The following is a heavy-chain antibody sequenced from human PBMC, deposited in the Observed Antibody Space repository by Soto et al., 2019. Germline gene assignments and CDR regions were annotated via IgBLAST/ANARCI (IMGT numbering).Heavy chain of an antibody. CDR2: MNLDTGGT. D-gene: IGHD5-12*01. Sequence: QVQLVQSGAEVKKPGASVRVSCKASGYRFTNYYIHWVRQAPGQGLEWMGRMNLDTGGTTYAQKSQGRVTMTRDTSISKANMEVPNLKSDNTAIYYWARDGNFARRGYISAFALWGQGTLVTVSS. CDR3: ARDGNFARRGYISAFAL. V-gene: IGHV1-2*06. J-gene: IGHJ4*02. CDR1: GYRFTNYY.